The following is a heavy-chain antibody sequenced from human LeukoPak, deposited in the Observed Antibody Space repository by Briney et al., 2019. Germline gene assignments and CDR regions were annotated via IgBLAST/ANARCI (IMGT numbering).Heavy chain of an antibody. Sequence: GGSLRLSCAASGFTVSSNYMSWVRQAPGKGLEWVSVIYSGGSTYYADSVKGRFTISRDNCKNTLYLQMNSLRAEDTAVYYCARDRWELGAFDIWGQGTMVTVSS. CDR3: ARDRWELGAFDI. D-gene: IGHD1-26*01. CDR2: IYSGGST. J-gene: IGHJ3*02. CDR1: GFTVSSNY. V-gene: IGHV3-66*01.